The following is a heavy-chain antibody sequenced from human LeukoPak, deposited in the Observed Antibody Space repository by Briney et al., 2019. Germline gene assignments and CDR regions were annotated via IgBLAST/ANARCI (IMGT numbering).Heavy chain of an antibody. CDR2: IYYSGST. D-gene: IGHD3-10*01. CDR1: GGSISGSNYY. V-gene: IGHV4-39*07. J-gene: IGHJ3*02. Sequence: SETLSLTCTVSGGSISGSNYYWGWIRQPPGKGLEWIGSIYYSGSTYYNPSLKSRVTISVDKSKNQFSLKLSSVTAADTAVYYCARITFPYGSGTYRAFDIWGQGTMVTVSS. CDR3: ARITFPYGSGTYRAFDI.